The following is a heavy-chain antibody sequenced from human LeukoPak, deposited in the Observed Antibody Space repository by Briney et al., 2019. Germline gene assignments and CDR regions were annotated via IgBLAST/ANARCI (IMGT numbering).Heavy chain of an antibody. J-gene: IGHJ4*02. CDR1: GYTFTSYD. Sequence: ASVKVSCKASGYTFTSYDINWVRQATGQGLEWMGWMNPNSGNTGYAQKFQGRVTMARNTSISTAYMELSSLRSEDTAVYYCARGGDSSGSYDYWGQGTLVTVSS. CDR3: ARGGDSSGSYDY. CDR2: MNPNSGNT. V-gene: IGHV1-8*01. D-gene: IGHD6-19*01.